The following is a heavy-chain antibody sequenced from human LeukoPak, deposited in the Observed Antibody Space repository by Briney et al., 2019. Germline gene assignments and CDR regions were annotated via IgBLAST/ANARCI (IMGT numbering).Heavy chain of an antibody. D-gene: IGHD5-18*01. CDR1: GGSFSGYY. CDR3: ARDLVEGYSYGLNLFDY. V-gene: IGHV4-34*01. CDR2: INHSGST. Sequence: SETLSLTCAVYGGSFSGYYWSWIRQPPGKGLEWIGEINHSGSTNYNPSLKSRVTISVDTSKNQFSLKLSSVTAADTAVYYCARDLVEGYSYGLNLFDYWGQGTLVTVSS. J-gene: IGHJ4*02.